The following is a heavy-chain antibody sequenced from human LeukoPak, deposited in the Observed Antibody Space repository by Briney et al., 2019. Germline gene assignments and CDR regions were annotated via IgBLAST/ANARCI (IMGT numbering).Heavy chain of an antibody. Sequence: ASVKVSRKASGYTFTSYGISWVRQAPGQGREWMGWINAYNDNTNNAQKLQGRVTMTTDTSTSTAYMELRSLRSDDTAVYYCAMLITGTTEALVGCFDPWGEGTRFTVSS. CDR1: GYTFTSYG. V-gene: IGHV1-18*01. CDR3: AMLITGTTEALVGCFDP. D-gene: IGHD1-7*01. J-gene: IGHJ5*02. CDR2: INAYNDNT.